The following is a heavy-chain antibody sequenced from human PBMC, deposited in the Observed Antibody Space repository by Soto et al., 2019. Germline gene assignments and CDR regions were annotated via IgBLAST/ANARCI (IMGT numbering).Heavy chain of an antibody. V-gene: IGHV3-23*01. CDR2: ISGSGGST. J-gene: IGHJ5*02. D-gene: IGHD3-22*01. Sequence: GSLRLSFAASGFTFSSYAMSWVRQAPGKGLEWVSAISGSGGSTYYADSVKGRFTISRDNSKNTLYLQMNSLRAEDTAVYYCARAVYDSSGYDWFDPWGQGTLVTVSS. CDR1: GFTFSSYA. CDR3: ARAVYDSSGYDWFDP.